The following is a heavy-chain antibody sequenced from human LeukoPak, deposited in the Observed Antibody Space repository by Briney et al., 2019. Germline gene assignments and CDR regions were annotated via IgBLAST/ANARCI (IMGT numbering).Heavy chain of an antibody. J-gene: IGHJ4*02. CDR2: IYYSGST. CDR1: GGSISSYY. V-gene: IGHV4-59*08. D-gene: IGHD3-22*01. Sequence: SETLSLTRTVSGGSISSYYWSWIRQPPGKGLEWIGYIYYSGSTYYNPSLKSRVTISVDTSKDQFSLKLSSVTAADTAVYYCARAYYYYDSSGLPDYWGQGTLVTVSS. CDR3: ARAYYYYDSSGLPDY.